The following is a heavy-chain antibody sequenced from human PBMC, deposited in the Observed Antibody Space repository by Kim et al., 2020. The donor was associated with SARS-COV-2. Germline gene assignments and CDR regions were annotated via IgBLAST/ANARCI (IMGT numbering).Heavy chain of an antibody. CDR3: ARDKNDILTGYRAFDY. CDR1: GGSISSYY. V-gene: IGHV4-59*01. D-gene: IGHD3-9*01. CDR2: IYYSGST. J-gene: IGHJ4*02. Sequence: SETLSLTCTVSGGSISSYYWSWIRQPPGKGLEWIGYIYYSGSTNYNPSLKSRVTISVDTSKNQFSLKLSSVTAADTAVYYCARDKNDILTGYRAFDYWGQGTLVTVSS.